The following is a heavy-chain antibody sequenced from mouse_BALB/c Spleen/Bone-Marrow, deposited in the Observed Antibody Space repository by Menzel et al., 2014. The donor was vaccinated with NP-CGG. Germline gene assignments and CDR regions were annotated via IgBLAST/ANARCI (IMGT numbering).Heavy chain of an antibody. D-gene: IGHD1-1*01. Sequence: VQLVESGAELVRPGTSVKVSCKASGYAFTNYLIEWVKQRPGQGLEWIGVINPGSGGTNYNEKFKGKATLTADKSSSTAYMQLSSLTSDDSAVYFCARGITTGYPDYWGQGTTLTVSS. CDR1: GYAFTNYL. CDR3: ARGITTGYPDY. V-gene: IGHV1-54*01. J-gene: IGHJ2*01. CDR2: INPGSGGT.